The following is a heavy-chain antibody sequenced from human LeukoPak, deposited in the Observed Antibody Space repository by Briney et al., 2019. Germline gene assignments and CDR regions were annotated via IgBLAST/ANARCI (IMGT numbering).Heavy chain of an antibody. CDR3: ARGAAPPNNWYFDL. Sequence: ASVKVSCKASGYTFITYYMHWVRQAPGQGLEWMGRINPNSGGTNYAQKFQGRVTMTRDTSISTAYMELSRLRSDDTAVYYCARGAAPPNNWYFDLWGRGTLVTVSS. CDR2: INPNSGGT. CDR1: GYTFITYY. V-gene: IGHV1-2*06. J-gene: IGHJ2*01.